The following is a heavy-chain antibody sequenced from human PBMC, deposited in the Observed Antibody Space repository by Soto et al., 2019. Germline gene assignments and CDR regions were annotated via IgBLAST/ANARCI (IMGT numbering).Heavy chain of an antibody. D-gene: IGHD5-18*01. V-gene: IGHV3-9*01. Sequence: EVQLVESGGGLVQPGRSLRLSCVVSGFTFDDYAMHWVRQAPGGGLEWVSGINWNSAVIGYADSVKGRFTISRDNAKNALYLQMTSLRSEATALYYCVRDPSVTAIGRADHWGQGTLVTVSS. CDR3: VRDPSVTAIGRADH. CDR1: GFTFDDYA. J-gene: IGHJ4*02. CDR2: INWNSAVI.